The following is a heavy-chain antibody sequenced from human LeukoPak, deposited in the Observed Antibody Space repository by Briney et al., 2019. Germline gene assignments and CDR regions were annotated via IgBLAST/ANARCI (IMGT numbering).Heavy chain of an antibody. CDR1: GYTFTSYY. V-gene: IGHV1-46*01. CDR2: INPSGGST. D-gene: IGHD2-2*01. Sequence: ASVKVSCKASGYTFTSYYMHWVRQAPGQGLEWMGIINPSGGSTSYAQKLQGRVTMTRDMSTSTLYMELSSLRSEDTAVYHCARTPPNCSSTSCYDLGAFDIWGQGTMVTVSS. CDR3: ARTPPNCSSTSCYDLGAFDI. J-gene: IGHJ3*02.